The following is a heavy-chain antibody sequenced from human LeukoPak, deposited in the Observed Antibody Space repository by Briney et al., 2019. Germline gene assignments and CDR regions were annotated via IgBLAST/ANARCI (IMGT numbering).Heavy chain of an antibody. D-gene: IGHD5-12*01. J-gene: IGHJ6*03. CDR1: GGTFSSYA. V-gene: IGHV1-69*13. CDR3: AREGTLSLRSLPRYYMDV. CDR2: IIPIFGTA. Sequence: SVKVSCKASGGTFSSYAISWVRQAPGQGLEWMGGIIPIFGTANYAQKFQGRVTITADESTSTAYMELSSLRSEDTAVYYCAREGTLSLRSLPRYYMDVWGKGTTVTVS.